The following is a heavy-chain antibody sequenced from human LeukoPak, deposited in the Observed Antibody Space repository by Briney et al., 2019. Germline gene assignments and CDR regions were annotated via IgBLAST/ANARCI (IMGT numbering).Heavy chain of an antibody. V-gene: IGHV4-59*01. CDR3: ARVGYSSSWVYAFDI. D-gene: IGHD6-13*01. CDR2: IYYSGST. CDR1: GGSISSYY. Sequence: SETLSLTCTVSGGSISSYYWSWIRQPPGKGLEWIGYIYYSGSTNYNPSLKSRVTISVDTSKNQFSLKLSSVTAADTAVYYCARVGYSSSWVYAFDIWGQGTMVTVS. J-gene: IGHJ3*02.